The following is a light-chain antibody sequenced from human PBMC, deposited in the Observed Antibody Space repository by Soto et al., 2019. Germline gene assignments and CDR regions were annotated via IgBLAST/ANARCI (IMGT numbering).Light chain of an antibody. CDR3: AVWDDSLSGVL. CDR2: SDN. CDR1: SSNIGSNT. V-gene: IGLV1-44*01. Sequence: QSVLTQPPSASGTPGQRVTISCSGSSSNIGSNTVNWYQQLPGTAPKLLIHSDNERPSGVPDRFSGSRSGTSASLAIIGLQSEDEGDYYCAVWDDSLSGVLFGGGTKLTVL. J-gene: IGLJ2*01.